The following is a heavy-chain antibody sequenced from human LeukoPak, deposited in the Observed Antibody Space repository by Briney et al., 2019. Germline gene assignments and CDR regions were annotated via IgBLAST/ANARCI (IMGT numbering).Heavy chain of an antibody. CDR1: GGSFTSDY. D-gene: IGHD6-19*01. V-gene: IGHV4-34*01. CDR3: ARGPSLGWVDY. Sequence: PSETLSLTCTVYGGSFTSDYWTWIRQPPGKGLEWIGEVHHGGMPNYKPSLRSRVTISLDTSRNQFSLNLASVTAADTAVYYCARGPSLGWVDYWGQGTLVTVSP. CDR2: VHHGGMP. J-gene: IGHJ4*02.